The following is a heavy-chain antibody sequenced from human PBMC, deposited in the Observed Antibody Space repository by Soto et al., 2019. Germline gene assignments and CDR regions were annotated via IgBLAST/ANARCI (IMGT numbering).Heavy chain of an antibody. CDR3: TGEVASGY. D-gene: IGHD2-8*02. J-gene: IGHJ4*02. Sequence: QVQLEESGGGVVKPGRSLRLSFAVSGFTVSSYGMHWVRQAPGKGLEWVAVISRDGRTTFYADSVKGRFTISKDNSRNTLFLEMNSLRDDDMAVYYCTGEVASGYWGQGTLVTVSS. V-gene: IGHV3-30*03. CDR2: ISRDGRTT. CDR1: GFTVSSYG.